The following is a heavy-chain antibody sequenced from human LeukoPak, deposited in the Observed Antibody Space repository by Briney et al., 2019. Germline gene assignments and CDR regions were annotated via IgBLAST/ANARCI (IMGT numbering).Heavy chain of an antibody. D-gene: IGHD1-26*01. J-gene: IGHJ4*02. Sequence: GGSLRLSRAASGFTFSSYAMHWVRQAPGKGLEWVAVISYDGSNKYYADSVKGRFTISRDNSKNTLYLQMNSLRAEDTAVYYCARGGGYYAIDYWGQGTLVTVSS. CDR3: ARGGGYYAIDY. CDR1: GFTFSSYA. V-gene: IGHV3-30*04. CDR2: ISYDGSNK.